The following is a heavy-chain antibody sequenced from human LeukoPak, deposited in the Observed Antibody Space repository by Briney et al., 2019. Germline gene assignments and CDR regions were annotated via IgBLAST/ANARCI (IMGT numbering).Heavy chain of an antibody. CDR1: GYSISSGYY. CDR3: ARGSNYYYSMDV. J-gene: IGHJ6*04. V-gene: IGHV4-38-2*01. CDR2: IYQSVTT. Sequence: SETLSLICAVSGYSISSGYYWGWIRQPPGKGLEWIGSIYQSVTTYYSPSLKSRVAISADTPKNQFSLTLTSVTAADMAVYYCARGSNYYYSMDVWGKGTMVTVSS. D-gene: IGHD3/OR15-3a*01.